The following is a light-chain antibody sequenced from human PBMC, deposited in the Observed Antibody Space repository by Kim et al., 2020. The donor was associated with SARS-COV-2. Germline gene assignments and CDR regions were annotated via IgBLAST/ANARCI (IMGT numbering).Light chain of an antibody. Sequence: SYELTQPLSVSVALGQTARFTCGGNNIGSKNVHWYHQKPGQAPVLVIYRDTNRPSGIPERFSGSNSGNTATLTISRAQVGDEADYYCQVWDNYTGVFGGGTQLTVL. V-gene: IGLV3-9*01. CDR3: QVWDNYTGV. J-gene: IGLJ3*02. CDR2: RDT. CDR1: NIGSKN.